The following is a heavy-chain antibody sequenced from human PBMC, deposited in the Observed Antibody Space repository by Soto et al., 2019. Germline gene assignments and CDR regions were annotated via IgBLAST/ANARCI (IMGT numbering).Heavy chain of an antibody. V-gene: IGHV3-7*04. CDR2: INQDGSEK. J-gene: IGHJ4*02. Sequence: EVQLVESGGGLVQPGGSLRLSCAASGFTFNRYWMKWVRQAPGRGLEWMGNINQDGSEKHYVDSVKGRFTISRDNAKDSGYLQMNSLKAEDPAMYYCARGGYDYSNPFDYWGQGTLVTVSS. CDR3: ARGGYDYSNPFDY. CDR1: GFTFNRYW. D-gene: IGHD4-4*01.